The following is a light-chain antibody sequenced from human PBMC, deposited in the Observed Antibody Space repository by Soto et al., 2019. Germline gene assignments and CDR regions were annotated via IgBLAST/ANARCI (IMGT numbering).Light chain of an antibody. V-gene: IGLV2-14*01. CDR1: SSDIGAYKY. CDR2: EVI. CDR3: SSYTSSRTLV. Sequence: QSALTQPASVSGSPGQSITISCTGTSSDIGAYKYVSWYQQHPGRAPKLMIYEVIHRPSGVSSRFSGSKSGKTASLSFSGLQADDEADYYCSSYTSSRTLVFGGGTQLTVL. J-gene: IGLJ2*01.